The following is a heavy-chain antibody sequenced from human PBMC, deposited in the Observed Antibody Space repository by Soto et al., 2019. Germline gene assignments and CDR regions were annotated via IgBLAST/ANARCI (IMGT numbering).Heavy chain of an antibody. CDR2: TYYRSKWYN. D-gene: IGHD3-10*01. Sequence: SQTLSLTCAVSGDSVSTNSAAWNWIRQSPSRGPEWLGRTYYRSKWYNDYAVSVKSRININADTSKNQISLQLNSVTPEDTAVYYCARAGPDYYYYGLDVWGQGTTVTVSS. CDR3: ARAGPDYYYYGLDV. CDR1: GDSVSTNSAA. J-gene: IGHJ6*02. V-gene: IGHV6-1*01.